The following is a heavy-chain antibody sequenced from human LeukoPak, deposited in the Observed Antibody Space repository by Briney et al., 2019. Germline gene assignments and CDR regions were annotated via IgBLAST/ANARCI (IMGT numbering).Heavy chain of an antibody. CDR3: ARGYCSAGNCPPGGY. CDR2: INTNTGNP. J-gene: IGHJ4*02. D-gene: IGHD2-15*01. V-gene: IGHV7-4-1*02. CDR1: GYTFTSYA. Sequence: ASVKVSCKASGYTFTSYAMNWVRQAPGQGLERMGWINTNTGNPTYAQGFTGRFVFSLDTSVSTAYLQISSLKAEDTAVYYCARGYCSAGNCPPGGYWGQGTLVTVSS.